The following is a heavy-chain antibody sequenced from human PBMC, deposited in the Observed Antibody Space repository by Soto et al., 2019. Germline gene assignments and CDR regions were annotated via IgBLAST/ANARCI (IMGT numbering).Heavy chain of an antibody. Sequence: PGGSLRLSCAASGFTFSSYGTHWVRQAPGKGLEWVAVISYDGSNKYYADSVKGRFTISRDNSKNTLYLQMNSLRAEDTAVYYCAKSLYGGATTYFDYWGQGTLVTVSS. CDR3: AKSLYGGATTYFDY. CDR2: ISYDGSNK. V-gene: IGHV3-30*18. J-gene: IGHJ4*02. CDR1: GFTFSSYG. D-gene: IGHD1-26*01.